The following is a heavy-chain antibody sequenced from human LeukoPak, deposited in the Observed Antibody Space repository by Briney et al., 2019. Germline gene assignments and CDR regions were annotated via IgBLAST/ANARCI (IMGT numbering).Heavy chain of an antibody. CDR3: ARAPSWYPYNWFDP. Sequence: SETLSLTCAVYGASFSGYYSSWIRQPPGKGLEWIGEINHSGSTNYNPSLKSRVTISVDTSKNQFSLKLSSVTAADTAVYYCARAPSWYPYNWFDPWGQGTLVTVSS. CDR2: INHSGST. CDR1: GASFSGYY. V-gene: IGHV4-34*01. D-gene: IGHD6-13*01. J-gene: IGHJ5*02.